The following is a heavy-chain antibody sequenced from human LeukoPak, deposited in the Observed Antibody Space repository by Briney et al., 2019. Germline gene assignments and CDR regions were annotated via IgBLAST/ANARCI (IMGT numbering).Heavy chain of an antibody. J-gene: IGHJ6*03. Sequence: GGSLRLSCAASGFTFSSYGMHWVRQAPGKGLEWVAVIWYDGSNKYYADSVKGRFTISRDNSKNTLYLQMNSLRAEDTAVYYCAKDRQVVPAFYYYYMDVWGKGTTVTVSS. CDR2: IWYDGSNK. V-gene: IGHV3-30*02. CDR1: GFTFSSYG. D-gene: IGHD2-2*01. CDR3: AKDRQVVPAFYYYYMDV.